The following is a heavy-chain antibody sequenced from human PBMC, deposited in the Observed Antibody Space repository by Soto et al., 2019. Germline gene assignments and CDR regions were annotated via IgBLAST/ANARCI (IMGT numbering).Heavy chain of an antibody. CDR1: GYTVTSYD. CDR3: ARDPAPPAHADL. CDR2: MNPNSGNT. V-gene: IGHV1-8*01. Sequence: ASVKVSCKASGYTVTSYDINWVRQATGQGLEWMGWMNPNSGNTGYAQKFQGRVTMTRNTSISTAYMELSSLRSEDTAVYYCARDPAPPAHADLWGQGTLVTVSS. J-gene: IGHJ4*02.